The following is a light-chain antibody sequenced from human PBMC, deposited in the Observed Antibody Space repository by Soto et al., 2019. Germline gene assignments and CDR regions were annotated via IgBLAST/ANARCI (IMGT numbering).Light chain of an antibody. Sequence: EIVMTQSPATLSVSPGGRATLSCRASQSVRTYVAWYQQKAGQAPRLLIYDASNRATGIPARFSGSGSGTDFTLTISSLEPEDFAVYYCQQYDDWPTTFGQGTKVDIK. J-gene: IGKJ1*01. CDR3: QQYDDWPTT. V-gene: IGKV3-11*01. CDR2: DAS. CDR1: QSVRTY.